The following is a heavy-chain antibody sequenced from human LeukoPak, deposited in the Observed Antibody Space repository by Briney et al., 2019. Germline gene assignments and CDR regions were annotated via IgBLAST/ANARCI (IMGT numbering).Heavy chain of an antibody. J-gene: IGHJ4*02. Sequence: GASVKVSCKASGGTFSSYAISWVRQAPGQGLEWMGGIIPIFGTANYALKFQGRVTITADESTSTAYMELSSLRSEDTAAYYCARGTSPYYDSSGYYYGNADYWGQGTLVTVSS. D-gene: IGHD3-22*01. CDR1: GGTFSSYA. CDR3: ARGTSPYYDSSGYYYGNADY. V-gene: IGHV1-69*13. CDR2: IIPIFGTA.